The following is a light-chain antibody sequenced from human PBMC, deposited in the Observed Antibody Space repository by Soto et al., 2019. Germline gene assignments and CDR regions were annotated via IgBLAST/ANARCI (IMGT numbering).Light chain of an antibody. CDR1: SRDVGGYKY. CDR2: DVS. V-gene: IGLV2-14*03. CDR3: SSYTNNNILI. J-gene: IGLJ2*01. Sequence: QSALTQPASVSGSPGQSITISCTGTSRDVGGYKYVSWYQQHVGKAPKVILYDVSNRPSGVSNRFSGSKSGNTASLNSSGLQAEDEADYYCSSYTNNNILIFGGGTKLTVL.